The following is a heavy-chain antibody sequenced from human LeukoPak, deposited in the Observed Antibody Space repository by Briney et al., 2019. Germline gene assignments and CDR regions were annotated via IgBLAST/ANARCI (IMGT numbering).Heavy chain of an antibody. CDR2: ISSSGSTI. CDR1: GFTFSSYE. D-gene: IGHD5-18*01. V-gene: IGHV3-48*03. J-gene: IGHJ4*02. CDR3: ARVSERGYTMVGYFDY. Sequence: GGSLRLSCAASGFTFSSYEMNWVRQAPGKGLEWVSYISSSGSTIYYADSVKGRFTISRDNAKNSLYLQMNSLRAEDTSVYYCARVSERGYTMVGYFDYSGQGTLVTVST.